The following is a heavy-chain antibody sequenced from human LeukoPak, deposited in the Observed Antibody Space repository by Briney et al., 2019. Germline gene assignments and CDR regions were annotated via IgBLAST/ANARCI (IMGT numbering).Heavy chain of an antibody. CDR2: ISSSYRPI. D-gene: IGHD3-10*01. Sequence: PGGSLRLSCAASGFTFSNFAMNWFRQAPGKGLEWISYISSSYRPIYYADSVKGRFTVSRDNAKNSLYLQMNSLRAEDTAVYYCARDNPWEMVRGVIDYWGQGTLVTVSS. J-gene: IGHJ4*02. V-gene: IGHV3-48*01. CDR3: ARDNPWEMVRGVIDY. CDR1: GFTFSNFA.